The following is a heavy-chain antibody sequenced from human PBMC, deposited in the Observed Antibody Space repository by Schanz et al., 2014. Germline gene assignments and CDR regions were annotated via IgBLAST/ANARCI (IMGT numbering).Heavy chain of an antibody. CDR3: VKDLQRELLRDDHYYGMDV. CDR2: TSNDGSFT. CDR1: GFTFSSYG. Sequence: VQLVESGGGVVQPGRSLRLSCAASGFTFSSYGMHWVRQAPGKGLVWVSRTSNDGSFTTFADSVKGRFTISRDNAKNTLYLQMNSLRAEDTAVYYCVKDLQRELLRDDHYYGMDVWGQGTLVTVSS. V-gene: IGHV3-74*02. D-gene: IGHD1-26*01. J-gene: IGHJ6*02.